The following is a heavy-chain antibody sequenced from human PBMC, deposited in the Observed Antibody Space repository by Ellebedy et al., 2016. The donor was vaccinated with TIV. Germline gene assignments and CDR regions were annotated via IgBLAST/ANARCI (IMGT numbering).Heavy chain of an antibody. CDR3: VRSEGYAMDV. CDR1: GGSISSSNYS. J-gene: IGHJ6*02. V-gene: IGHV4-61*01. Sequence: SETLSPTXTVSGGSISSSNYSWCWIRQPPGKGLEWFGYIYYSGSTNYNPSLKSRVTISVDTSKNQFSLKLSSVTAADSAVYNCVRSEGYAMDVWGQGTTVTVSS. CDR2: IYYSGST.